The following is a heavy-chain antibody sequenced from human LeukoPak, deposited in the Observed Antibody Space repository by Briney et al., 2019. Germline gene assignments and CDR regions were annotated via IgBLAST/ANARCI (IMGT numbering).Heavy chain of an antibody. CDR2: ISSSGSTI. J-gene: IGHJ4*02. CDR3: ARRTRIQLRSLDY. V-gene: IGHV3-48*04. D-gene: IGHD5-18*01. CDR1: GFTFSSYS. Sequence: GGSLRLSCAASGFTFSSYSMNWVRQAPGKGLEWVSYISSSGSTIYYADSVKGRFTISRDNAKNSLYLQMNSLRAEDTAVYYCARRTRIQLRSLDYWGQGTLVNVSS.